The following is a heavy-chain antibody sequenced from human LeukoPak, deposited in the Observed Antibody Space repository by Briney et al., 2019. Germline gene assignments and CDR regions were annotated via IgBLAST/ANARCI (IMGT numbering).Heavy chain of an antibody. D-gene: IGHD3-22*01. CDR2: IYTSGST. CDR3: ARSDSSGYYNWFDP. J-gene: IGHJ5*02. V-gene: IGHV4-4*07. Sequence: SETLSLTCTVSGGSISSYYWSWIRQPAGKGLEWIGRIYTSGSTNYNPSLKSRVTMSVDTSKKQFSLKLSSVTAADTAVYYCARSDSSGYYNWFDPWGQGTLVTVSS. CDR1: GGSISSYY.